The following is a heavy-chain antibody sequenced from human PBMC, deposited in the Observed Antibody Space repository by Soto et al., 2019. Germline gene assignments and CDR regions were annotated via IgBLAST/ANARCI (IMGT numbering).Heavy chain of an antibody. V-gene: IGHV4-31*03. CDR2: IYYSGST. D-gene: IGHD2-15*01. J-gene: IGHJ4*02. CDR3: ARGSVVAATLFDY. Sequence: QVRLQESGPGLVKPSQTLSLTCTVSGGSISSGGYYWSWIRQHPGKGLEWIGYIYYSGSTYYNPSLKSRVTISVDTSKNQFSLKLSSVTAADTAVYYCARGSVVAATLFDYWGQGTLVTVSS. CDR1: GGSISSGGYY.